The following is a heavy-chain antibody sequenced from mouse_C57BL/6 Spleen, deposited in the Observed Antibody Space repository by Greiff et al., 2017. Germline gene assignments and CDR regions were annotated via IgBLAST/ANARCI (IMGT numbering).Heavy chain of an antibody. CDR1: GYSFTDYN. V-gene: IGHV1-39*01. Sequence: EVQLQQSGPELVKPGASVKISCKASGYSFTDYNMNWVKQSNGKSLEWIGVINPNYGTTRYNQKFKGKATLTVTQSSSTVYMQLNSMTAEDSAVYYCARVIYDGYSAWLAYWGQGTLVTVSA. CDR2: INPNYGTT. J-gene: IGHJ3*01. D-gene: IGHD2-3*01. CDR3: ARVIYDGYSAWLAY.